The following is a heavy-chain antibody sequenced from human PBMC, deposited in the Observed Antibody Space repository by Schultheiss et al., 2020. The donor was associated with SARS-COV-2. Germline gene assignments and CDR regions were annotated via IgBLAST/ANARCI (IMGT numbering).Heavy chain of an antibody. J-gene: IGHJ6*02. V-gene: IGHV4-31*03. CDR2: IYYSGST. CDR1: GGSISSCGYY. Sequence: SETLSLTCTVSGGSISSCGYYWSWIRQHPGKGLEWIGYIYYSGSTYYNPSLKSRVTISVDTSKNQFSLKLSSVTAADTAVYYCARATYYYGMDVWGQGTTVTVSS. CDR3: ARATYYYGMDV.